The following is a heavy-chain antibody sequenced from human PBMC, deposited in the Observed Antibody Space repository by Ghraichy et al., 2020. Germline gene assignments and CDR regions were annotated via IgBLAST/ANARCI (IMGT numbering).Heavy chain of an antibody. D-gene: IGHD4/OR15-4a*01. V-gene: IGHV3-53*01. CDR3: ARGGPNGGMYYYYYMDV. Sequence: GGSLRLSCAASGFTVSSNYMSWVRQAPGKGLEWVSVIYSGGSTYYADSVKGRFTISRDNSKNTLYLQMNSLRAEDTAVYYCARGGPNGGMYYYYYMDVWGKGTTVTVSS. J-gene: IGHJ6*03. CDR2: IYSGGST. CDR1: GFTVSSNY.